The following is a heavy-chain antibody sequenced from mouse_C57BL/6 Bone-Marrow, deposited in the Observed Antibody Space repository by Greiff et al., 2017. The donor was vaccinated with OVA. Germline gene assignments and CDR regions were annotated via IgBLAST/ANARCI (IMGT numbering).Heavy chain of an antibody. D-gene: IGHD1-1*01. CDR2: IRSKSNNYAT. V-gene: IGHV10-1*01. CDR1: GFSFNTYA. Sequence: EVKLMESGGGLVQPKGSLKLSCAASGFSFNTYAMNWVRQAPGKGLEWVARIRSKSNNYATYYADSVKDRFTISRDDSESMLYLQMNNLKTEDTAMYYCVRERGYYPYAMDYWCQGTSVTVSS. J-gene: IGHJ4*01. CDR3: VRERGYYPYAMDY.